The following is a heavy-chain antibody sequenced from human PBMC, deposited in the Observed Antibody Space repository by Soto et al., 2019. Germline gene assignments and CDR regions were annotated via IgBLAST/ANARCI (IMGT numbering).Heavy chain of an antibody. V-gene: IGHV4-61*01. CDR3: ARAETPLHFDY. J-gene: IGHJ4*02. D-gene: IGHD2-15*01. CDR2: VENSGST. Sequence: QVRLQESGPRLVKPSETLSLTCAVSGGSVNRKNYYWSWIRQPPGKGLEWIGYVENSGSTNYDPSLKSRVTISVDTSKNQFSLKLISVTAADTAVYYCARAETPLHFDYWGQGTVVTVSS. CDR1: GGSVNRKNYY.